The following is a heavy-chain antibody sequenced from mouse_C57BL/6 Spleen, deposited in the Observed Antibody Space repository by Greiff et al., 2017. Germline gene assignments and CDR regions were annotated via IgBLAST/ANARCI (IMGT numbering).Heavy chain of an antibody. J-gene: IGHJ1*03. D-gene: IGHD2-9*01. V-gene: IGHV1-64*01. Sequence: QVQLQQPGAELVKPGASVKLSCKASGYTFTSYWMHWVKQRPGQGLEWIGMIHPNSGSTNYNEKFKSKATLTVDKSSSTAYMQLSSLTSEDSAVYYCARSYYGYGEWYFDVWGTGTTVTVSS. CDR2: IHPNSGST. CDR1: GYTFTSYW. CDR3: ARSYYGYGEWYFDV.